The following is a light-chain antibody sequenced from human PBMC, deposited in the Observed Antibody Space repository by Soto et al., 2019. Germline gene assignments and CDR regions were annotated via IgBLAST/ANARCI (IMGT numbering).Light chain of an antibody. CDR1: SSDVGGYNF. CDR3: SSYTSGSTLI. CDR2: EVS. Sequence: QSALTQPASVSGSPGQSITISCTGTSSDVGGYNFVSWYQQHPGKAPKVVIYEVSNRPSGVSNRFSGSKSGKTASLTISGLQAEDEGDYYCSSYTSGSTLIFGGGTKLTVL. V-gene: IGLV2-14*01. J-gene: IGLJ2*01.